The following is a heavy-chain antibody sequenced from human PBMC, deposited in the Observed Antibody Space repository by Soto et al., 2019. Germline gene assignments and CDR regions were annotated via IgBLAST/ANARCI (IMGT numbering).Heavy chain of an antibody. Sequence: GESLKISCKGSGYSFTSYWISWVRQMPGKGLEWMGRIDPSDSYTNYSPSFQGHVTISADKSISTAYLQWSSLKASDTAMYYCARQVVGARGWVEESFWGQGTLVTVSS. D-gene: IGHD3-16*01. CDR1: GYSFTSYW. J-gene: IGHJ4*02. CDR3: ARQVVGARGWVEESF. CDR2: IDPSDSYT. V-gene: IGHV5-10-1*01.